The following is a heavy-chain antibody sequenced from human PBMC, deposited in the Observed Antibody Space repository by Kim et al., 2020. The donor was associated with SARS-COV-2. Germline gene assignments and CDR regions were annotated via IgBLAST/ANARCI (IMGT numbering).Heavy chain of an antibody. CDR1: GFTFSNSS. Sequence: GGSLRLSCAASGFTFSNSSIHWVRQAPGRGPEWVAVVSADDKSKAYLDSVRGRFTISSDNSKNTLYLEVNSLRPEDTAVYYCAREGAPYVHVGFCYYDG. CDR3: AREGAPYVHVGFCYYDG. V-gene: IGHV3-30*04. D-gene: IGHD3-10*02. CDR2: VSADDKSK. J-gene: IGHJ6*01.